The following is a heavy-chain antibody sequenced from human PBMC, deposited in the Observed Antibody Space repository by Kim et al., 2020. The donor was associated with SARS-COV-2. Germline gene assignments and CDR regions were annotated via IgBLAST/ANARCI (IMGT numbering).Heavy chain of an antibody. J-gene: IGHJ6*02. V-gene: IGHV3-64D*09. D-gene: IGHD4-17*01. CDR2: ISSNGGST. CDR3: VHGDNSPYYYYGMDV. CDR1: GFTFSSYA. Sequence: GGSLRLSCSASGFTFSSYAMHWVRQAPGKGLEYVSAISSNGGSTYYADSVKGRFTISRVNSKNTLYLQMSSLRAEDTAVYYCVHGDNSPYYYYGMDVWGQGTTVTVSS.